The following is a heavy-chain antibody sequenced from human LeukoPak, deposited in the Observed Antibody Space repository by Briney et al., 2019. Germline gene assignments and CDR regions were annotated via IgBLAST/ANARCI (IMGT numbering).Heavy chain of an antibody. CDR3: ARGEGYDSIGVGWFDP. CDR1: GSSISRYY. D-gene: IGHD3-22*01. J-gene: IGHJ5*02. V-gene: IGHV4-4*07. Sequence: SETLSLTCTVSGSSISRYYWSWIRQPAGKGLEWIGRIYTSGSTNYNPSLKSRVTMSVDTSKNQFSLKLSSVTAADTAVYYCARGEGYDSIGVGWFDPWGQGTLVTVSS. CDR2: IYTSGST.